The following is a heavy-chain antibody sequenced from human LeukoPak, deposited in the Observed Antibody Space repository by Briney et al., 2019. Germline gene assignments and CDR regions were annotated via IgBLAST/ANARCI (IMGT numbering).Heavy chain of an antibody. D-gene: IGHD2-2*01. J-gene: IGHJ5*02. V-gene: IGHV3-21*01. CDR1: GFTFSSYS. Sequence: AGGSPRLSCAASGFTFSSYSMNWVRQAPGKGLEWVSSISSSSSYIYYADSVKGRFTISRDNAKNSLYLQMNSLRAEDTAVYYCARDRAGCSSTSCYPRRPNWFDPWGQGTLVTVSS. CDR3: ARDRAGCSSTSCYPRRPNWFDP. CDR2: ISSSSSYI.